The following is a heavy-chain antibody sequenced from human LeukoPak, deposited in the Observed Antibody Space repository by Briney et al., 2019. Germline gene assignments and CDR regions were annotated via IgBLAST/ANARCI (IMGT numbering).Heavy chain of an antibody. Sequence: SETLSLTCTVSGGSISSYYWSWIRQPPGKGLEWIGYIYYSGSTNYNPSLRSRVTISVDTSKNQFSLKLSSVTAADTAVYYCARGEYSSGFIDYWGQGTLVTVSS. D-gene: IGHD6-19*01. V-gene: IGHV4-59*12. CDR2: IYYSGST. J-gene: IGHJ4*02. CDR1: GGSISSYY. CDR3: ARGEYSSGFIDY.